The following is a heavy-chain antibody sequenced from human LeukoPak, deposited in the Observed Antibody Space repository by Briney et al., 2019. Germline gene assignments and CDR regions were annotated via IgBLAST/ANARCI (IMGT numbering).Heavy chain of an antibody. CDR2: IRSKGNNYAT. CDR1: GFIFSDSA. CDR3: TSGIPDY. V-gene: IGHV3-73*01. D-gene: IGHD1-26*01. J-gene: IGHJ4*02. Sequence: GGSLRLSCAASGFIFSDSAIQWVRQASGKGRGWVGRIRSKGNNYATAYAASVKGRFTISRDDSNNTAYLQMNSLKTEDTAVYYCTSGIPDYWGQGTLVIVSS.